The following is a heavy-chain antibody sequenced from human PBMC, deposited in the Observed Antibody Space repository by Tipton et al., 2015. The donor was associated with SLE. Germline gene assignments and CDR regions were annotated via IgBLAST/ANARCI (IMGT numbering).Heavy chain of an antibody. CDR1: GFNIGSNY. D-gene: IGHD6-13*01. V-gene: IGHV3-53*05. CDR2: IYSTST. Sequence: SLRLSCAASGFNIGSNYMSWVRQAPGKGLEWVSVIYSTSTYYADSVKGRFTISRDNSKNTLYLQMNSLRAEDTAVYYCARDPYSSSRTWYYGMAAWGQGTTVTVSS. J-gene: IGHJ6*02. CDR3: ARDPYSSSRTWYYGMAA.